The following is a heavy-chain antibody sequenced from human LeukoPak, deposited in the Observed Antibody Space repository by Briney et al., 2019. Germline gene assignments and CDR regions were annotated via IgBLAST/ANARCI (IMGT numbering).Heavy chain of an antibody. V-gene: IGHV1-8*01. J-gene: IGHJ4*02. Sequence: ASVKVSXKAXGXXXXSYDINWVRQATGQGLEWMGWMNPNSGNTGYAQKFQGRVTMTRNTSISTAYMELSSLRSEDTAVYYCARGIPPDYWGQGTLVTVSS. CDR1: GXXXXSYD. CDR3: ARGIPPDY. D-gene: IGHD2-2*02. CDR2: MNPNSGNT.